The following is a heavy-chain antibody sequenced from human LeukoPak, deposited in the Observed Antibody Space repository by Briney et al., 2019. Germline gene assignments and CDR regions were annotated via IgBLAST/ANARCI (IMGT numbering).Heavy chain of an antibody. CDR1: GGSISSSNYY. V-gene: IGHV4-39*01. CDR3: ASPNIGAFDI. CDR2: IYHSGSA. D-gene: IGHD2/OR15-2a*01. Sequence: SETLSLTCTVSGGSISSSNYYWGWIRQPPGKGLEWIVSIYHSGSAYYNSPLKSPVTISVDTSKNQFSLKLSSVTAADTAVYYCASPNIGAFDIWGQGTMVTVSS. J-gene: IGHJ3*02.